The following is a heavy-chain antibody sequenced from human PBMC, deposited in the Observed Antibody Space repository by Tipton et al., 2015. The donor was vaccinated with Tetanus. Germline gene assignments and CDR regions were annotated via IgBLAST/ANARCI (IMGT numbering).Heavy chain of an antibody. CDR3: ARAQVVAGTGGFDP. CDR2: ISGDGSST. CDR1: GFTFSDYW. V-gene: IGHV3-74*01. J-gene: IGHJ5*02. Sequence: SLRLSCAASGFTFSDYWMHWARQAPGKGLMWVSRISGDGSSTSYAASVKGRLTTSRDNAKNTVYLQMNSLRAEDTAVYYCARAQVVAGTGGFDPWGQGALVTVPS. D-gene: IGHD6-19*01.